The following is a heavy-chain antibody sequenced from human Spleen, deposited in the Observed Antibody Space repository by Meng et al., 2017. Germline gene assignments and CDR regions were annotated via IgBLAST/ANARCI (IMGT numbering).Heavy chain of an antibody. CDR2: TVPVFGPT. CDR1: GYTFTSYG. Sequence: SVKVSCKASGYTFTSYGISWVRQAPGQGLEWVGGTVPVFGPTNYAQRFQGRVTITADESTSTAYMELSGLRSEDTAVYYCARGYYDSPSSYSYGMDVWGQGTTVTVSS. J-gene: IGHJ6*02. CDR3: ARGYYDSPSSYSYGMDV. V-gene: IGHV1-69*13. D-gene: IGHD3-22*01.